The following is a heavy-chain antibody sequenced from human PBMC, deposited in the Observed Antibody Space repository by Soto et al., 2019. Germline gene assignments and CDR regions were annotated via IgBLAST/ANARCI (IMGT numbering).Heavy chain of an antibody. Sequence: SLRLSCIVSGFMFGDYAMSWVRQAPGKGLEWVSLIRSRDYGETKEYAASVRGRFTISRDDSKNIAYLQMNSLETEDTAVYYCTRGRIKLDYWGQGALVTVSS. V-gene: IGHV3-49*04. D-gene: IGHD3-10*01. CDR2: IRSRDYGETK. CDR3: TRGRIKLDY. J-gene: IGHJ4*02. CDR1: GFMFGDYA.